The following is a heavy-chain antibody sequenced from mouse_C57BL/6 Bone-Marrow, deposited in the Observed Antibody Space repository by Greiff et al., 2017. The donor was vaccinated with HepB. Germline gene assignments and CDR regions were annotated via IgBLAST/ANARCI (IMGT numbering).Heavy chain of an antibody. CDR1: GYAFSSYW. J-gene: IGHJ2*01. V-gene: IGHV1-80*01. D-gene: IGHD2-3*01. CDR3: ARHERDGYYFDY. Sequence: VQGVESGAELVKPGASVKISCKASGYAFSSYWMNWVKQRPGKGLEWIGQIYPGDGDTNYNGKFKGKATLTADKSSSTVYMELSRLTSEDSAVYFCARHERDGYYFDYWGQGTTLTVSS. CDR2: IYPGDGDT.